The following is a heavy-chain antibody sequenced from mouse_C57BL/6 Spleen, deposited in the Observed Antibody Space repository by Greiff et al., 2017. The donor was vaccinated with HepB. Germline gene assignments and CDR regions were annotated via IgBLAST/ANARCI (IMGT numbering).Heavy chain of an antibody. CDR3: ARYKRSYSALDS. CDR2: IHPNSGST. J-gene: IGHJ4*01. Sequence: VQLQQPGAELVKPGASVKLSCKASGYTFTSYWMHWVKQRPGQGLEWIGMIHPNSGSTNYNEKFKSKATLTVDKSSSTAYMQLSSLTSEDSAVYYSARYKRSYSALDSCGQRNSVSPSS. CDR1: GYTFTSYW. D-gene: IGHD1-3*01. V-gene: IGHV1-64*01.